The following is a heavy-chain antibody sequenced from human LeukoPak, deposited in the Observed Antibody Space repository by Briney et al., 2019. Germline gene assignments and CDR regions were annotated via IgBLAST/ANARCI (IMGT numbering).Heavy chain of an antibody. Sequence: SETLSLTCAVYGGSFSGYYWSWLRQPPGKGLEWIGEINHSGSTNYNPSLKSRVTISVDTSKNQFSLKLSSVTAADTAVYYCARGQGRYCSSTSCYPPLHFDYWGQGTLVTVSS. D-gene: IGHD2-2*01. CDR2: INHSGST. CDR1: GGSFSGYY. V-gene: IGHV4-34*01. CDR3: ARGQGRYCSSTSCYPPLHFDY. J-gene: IGHJ4*02.